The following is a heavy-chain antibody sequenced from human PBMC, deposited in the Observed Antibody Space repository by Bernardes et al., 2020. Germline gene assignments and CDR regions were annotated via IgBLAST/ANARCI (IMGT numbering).Heavy chain of an antibody. Sequence: GGSLRLSCAASGFTFSSYSMNWVRQAPGKGLEWVSYISSSSSTIYYADSVKGRFTISRDNAKNSLYLQMNSLRDEDTAVYYCARDKRAFEYSSSCGLDYWGQGTLVTVSS. D-gene: IGHD6-6*01. J-gene: IGHJ4*02. CDR2: ISSSSSTI. CDR3: ARDKRAFEYSSSCGLDY. CDR1: GFTFSSYS. V-gene: IGHV3-48*02.